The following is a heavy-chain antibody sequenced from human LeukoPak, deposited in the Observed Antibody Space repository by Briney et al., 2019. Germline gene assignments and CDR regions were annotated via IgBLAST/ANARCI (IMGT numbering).Heavy chain of an antibody. CDR1: GYTFNSFG. CDR3: ARDCGGDCYQLPNWFDP. J-gene: IGHJ5*02. V-gene: IGHV1-18*01. CDR2: ISAYNVNT. Sequence: GASVKVSCKASGYTFNSFGINWVRQAPGQGLEWMGWISAYNVNTKYAQQFQGRVTMTRDRSTSTVYMELRSLRSDDTATYYCARDCGGDCYQLPNWFDPWGQGTLVTVSS. D-gene: IGHD2-21*02.